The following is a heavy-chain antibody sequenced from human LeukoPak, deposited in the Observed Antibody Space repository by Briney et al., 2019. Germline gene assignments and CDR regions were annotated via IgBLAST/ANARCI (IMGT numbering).Heavy chain of an antibody. J-gene: IGHJ4*02. Sequence: GGSLRLSCAASGFTFDEHDMYWVRQVPGKGLEWVCLISKDGGNKHYANSVKGRFSISRDNNRNSLSLQMNSLRSEDTALYFCAKRSGAPNNFDYWGQGALVTVSS. CDR1: GFTFDEHD. V-gene: IGHV3-43*02. CDR3: AKRSGAPNNFDY. D-gene: IGHD1-1*01. CDR2: ISKDGGNK.